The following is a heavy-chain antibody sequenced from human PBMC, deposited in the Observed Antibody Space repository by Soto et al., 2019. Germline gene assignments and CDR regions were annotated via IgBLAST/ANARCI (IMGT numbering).Heavy chain of an antibody. CDR3: ARANWYSEY. J-gene: IGHJ4*02. Sequence: PSGTLSLTCTVSGGSINNHYGSWIRQPPGKGLEWIGYIYYTGSTNYNPSLKSRVTMSVDTSKNQFSLNLTSLTAADTAIYYCARANWYSEYWGQGTLVTVSS. D-gene: IGHD7-27*01. V-gene: IGHV4-59*11. CDR2: IYYTGST. CDR1: GGSINNHY.